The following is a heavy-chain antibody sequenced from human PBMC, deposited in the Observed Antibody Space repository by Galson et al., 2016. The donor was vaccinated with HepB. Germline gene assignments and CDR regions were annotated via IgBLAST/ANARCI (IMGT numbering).Heavy chain of an antibody. Sequence: SVKVSCKASGGTFSSYSISWVRQAPGQGLEWMGRIIPIYGIPNYARKFQGRVTISVDKSTRTAYMELSSLRSEDTAVYFCAKYDILTGYYYGMDVWGQGTTVTVSS. J-gene: IGHJ6*02. CDR2: IIPIYGIP. CDR3: AKYDILTGYYYGMDV. CDR1: GGTFSSYS. V-gene: IGHV1-69*02. D-gene: IGHD3-9*01.